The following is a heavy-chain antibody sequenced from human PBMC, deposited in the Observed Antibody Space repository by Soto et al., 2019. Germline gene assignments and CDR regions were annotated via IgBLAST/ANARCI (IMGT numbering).Heavy chain of an antibody. CDR2: IIPIFGIA. Sequence: QVQLVQSGAEVKKPGSSVKVSCKASGGTFSRYSITWVRQAPGHGLEWIGRIIPIFGIASYAQKFQGRVTITSHDSSSTAYMELTSVSSDDTAVYYCAREDRDRETGRVPAAIAGMDVWGQGTTVTVSS. J-gene: IGHJ6*02. V-gene: IGHV1-69*08. CDR3: AREDRDRETGRVPAAIAGMDV. CDR1: GGTFSRYS. D-gene: IGHD2-2*01.